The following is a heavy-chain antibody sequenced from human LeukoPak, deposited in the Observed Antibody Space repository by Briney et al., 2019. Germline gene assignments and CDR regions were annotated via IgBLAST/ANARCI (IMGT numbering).Heavy chain of an antibody. CDR2: ISGSGGST. CDR3: AKDKSSSWYSEFDY. CDR1: GFTFSSYA. Sequence: GGSLRLSCAASGFTFSSYAMSWVRQAPGKGLEWVSAISGSGGSTYYADSVKGRFTISSDKSKNTLYLQMNSLRAEDTAVYYCAKDKSSSWYSEFDYWGQGTLVTVSS. D-gene: IGHD6-13*01. V-gene: IGHV3-23*01. J-gene: IGHJ4*02.